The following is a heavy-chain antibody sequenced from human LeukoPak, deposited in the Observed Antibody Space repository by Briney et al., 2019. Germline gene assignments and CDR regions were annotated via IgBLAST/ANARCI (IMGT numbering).Heavy chain of an antibody. CDR3: ARDRGNYYDSSFDY. V-gene: IGHV1-69*13. Sequence: ASVKVSCKASGGTFSSYAISWVRQAPGQGLEWMGGIIPIFGTANYAQKFQGRVTITADESTSTAYMELSSLRSEDTAVYYCARDRGNYYDSSFDYWGQGTLATVSS. J-gene: IGHJ4*02. CDR2: IIPIFGTA. CDR1: GGTFSSYA. D-gene: IGHD3-22*01.